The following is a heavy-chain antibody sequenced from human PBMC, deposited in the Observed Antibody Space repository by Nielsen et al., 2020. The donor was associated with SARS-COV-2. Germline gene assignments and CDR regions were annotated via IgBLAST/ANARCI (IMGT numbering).Heavy chain of an antibody. CDR1: GFTFNNYD. D-gene: IGHD6-13*01. Sequence: GGSLRLSWAASGFTFNNYDMHWVRQATGKGLEWVSAIGTGGDTFYPGSVKGRFTISRENAKNSLYLQMNSLRAGDTAVYYCARAGALSSSWYSMDFWGQGTTVTVSS. CDR3: ARAGALSSSWYSMDF. CDR2: IGTGGDT. V-gene: IGHV3-13*01. J-gene: IGHJ6*02.